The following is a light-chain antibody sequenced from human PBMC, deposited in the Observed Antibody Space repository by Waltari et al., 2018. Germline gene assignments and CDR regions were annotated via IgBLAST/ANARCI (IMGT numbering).Light chain of an antibody. V-gene: IGKV2-28*01. CDR3: LQVRETPQT. Sequence: DIVMTQSPLSLAVTPGEPSSISCRSTQSLLHTDGRNYLDWYLQKPGQSPQLLILSGSNRASGVPDRFSDSGSGTDFTLKISRVKAEDVGVYYCLQVRETPQTFGQGTKLEIK. CDR2: SGS. CDR1: QSLLHTDGRNY. J-gene: IGKJ2*01.